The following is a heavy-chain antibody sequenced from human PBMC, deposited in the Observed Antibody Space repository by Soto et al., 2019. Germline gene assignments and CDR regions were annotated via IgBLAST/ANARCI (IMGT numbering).Heavy chain of an antibody. CDR3: ARDAVGGDRYFDY. J-gene: IGHJ4*02. V-gene: IGHV4-31*03. CDR2: IYYSGST. D-gene: IGHD2-21*02. Sequence: PSETLSLTCTVSCGSISSGGYYWSWIRQHPGKGLEWIGYIYYSGSTYYNPSLKSRVTISVDTSKNQFSLKLSSVTAADTAVYYCARDAVGGDRYFDYWGQGTLVTVSS. CDR1: CGSISSGGYY.